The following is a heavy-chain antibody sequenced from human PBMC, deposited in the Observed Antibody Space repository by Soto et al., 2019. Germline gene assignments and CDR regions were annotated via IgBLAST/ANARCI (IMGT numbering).Heavy chain of an antibody. V-gene: IGHV3-30*18. Sequence: QVQLVESGGGVVQPGRSLRLSCAASGFTFSSYGMHWVRQAPGKGLEWVAVISYDGSNKYYADSVKGRFTISRDNSKNTLYLKMNSLRAEDTAVYYWAKGAPPRFEILNWYFDLWGRGTLVTVSS. CDR2: ISYDGSNK. CDR3: AKGAPPRFEILNWYFDL. J-gene: IGHJ2*01. D-gene: IGHD3-16*01. CDR1: GFTFSSYG.